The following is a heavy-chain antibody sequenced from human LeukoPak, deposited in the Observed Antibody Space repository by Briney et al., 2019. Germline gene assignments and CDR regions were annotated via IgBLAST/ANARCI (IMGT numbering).Heavy chain of an antibody. D-gene: IGHD5-18*01. Sequence: SETLSLTCIVSGGSVSTSSFSWSWIRQPPGKGLEWIGHIHYSGNTKYNPSLKSRLTISVDTSKNQFSLKLNSVTAADTAVYYCARGSWIQSSPAIYYFDYWGQGTLVTVSS. J-gene: IGHJ4*02. CDR3: ARGSWIQSSPAIYYFDY. V-gene: IGHV4-61*01. CDR2: IHYSGNT. CDR1: GGSVSTSSFS.